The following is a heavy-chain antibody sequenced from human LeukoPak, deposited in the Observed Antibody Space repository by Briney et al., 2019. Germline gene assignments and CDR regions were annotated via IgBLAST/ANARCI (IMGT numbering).Heavy chain of an antibody. V-gene: IGHV5-51*01. CDR3: ARLLAAPYYINY. J-gene: IGHJ4*02. Sequence: GESLKISCKGSGYKFTNYWIAWVRLMPGQGPEWLGIIYPRDSDTRYSPSFQGQVTISVDTSIDTAYLQWSSVRASDTAMYYCARLLAAPYYINYWGQGTLVTVSS. CDR2: IYPRDSDT. CDR1: GYKFTNYW. D-gene: IGHD6-25*01.